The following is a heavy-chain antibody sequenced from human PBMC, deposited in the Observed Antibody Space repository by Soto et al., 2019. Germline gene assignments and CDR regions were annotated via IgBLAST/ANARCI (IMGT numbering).Heavy chain of an antibody. V-gene: IGHV4-31*03. CDR3: ARQNAYSSGSYYFDF. CDR1: GVSIRSGGYY. CDR2: IYYNGSP. D-gene: IGHD6-19*01. Sequence: SETLSLTCTGSGVSIRSGGYYWSWIRQHPGKGLEWIGYIYYNGSPYYNPSLKSRVTISVDPSKNRFSLDLNSVTAADTAVYYCARQNAYSSGSYYFDFWGQGALVTVSS. J-gene: IGHJ4*02.